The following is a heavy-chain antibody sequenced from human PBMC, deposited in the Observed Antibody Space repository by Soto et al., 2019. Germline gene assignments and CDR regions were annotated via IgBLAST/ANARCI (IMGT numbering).Heavy chain of an antibody. CDR2: ISYDGSNK. V-gene: IGHV3-30*18. J-gene: IGHJ5*02. CDR1: GFTFSSYG. D-gene: IGHD3-10*01. Sequence: GGSLRLSCAASGFTFSSYGMHWVRQAPGKGLEWVAVISYDGSNKYYADSVKGRFTISRDNSKNTLYLQMNSLRAEDTAVYYCAKGLWFGELFDNWFDPWGQGTLVTVSS. CDR3: AKGLWFGELFDNWFDP.